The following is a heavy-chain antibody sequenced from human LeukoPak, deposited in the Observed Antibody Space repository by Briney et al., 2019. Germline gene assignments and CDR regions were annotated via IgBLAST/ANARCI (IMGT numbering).Heavy chain of an antibody. Sequence: ASVKVSCKASGYTFTGYYMHWVRQAPGQGLEWMGWINPNSGGTNYAQKIQGRVTMTRDTSISTAYMELSRLRSDDTAVYYCARDSARHYYDSSGYYDYWGQGTLVTVSS. J-gene: IGHJ4*02. D-gene: IGHD3-22*01. CDR2: INPNSGGT. CDR3: ARDSARHYYDSSGYYDY. V-gene: IGHV1-2*02. CDR1: GYTFTGYY.